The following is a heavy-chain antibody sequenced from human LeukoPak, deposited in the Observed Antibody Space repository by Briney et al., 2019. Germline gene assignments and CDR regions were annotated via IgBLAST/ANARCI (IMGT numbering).Heavy chain of an antibody. CDR3: ARGGISSGYSLFDY. CDR1: GFTFSSYS. Sequence: GGSLRLSCAASGFTFSSYSMNWVRQAPGKGLVWVSRINSDESSTSYADSVKGRFTISRDNAKNTLYLQMSSLRTEDTAVYYCARGGISSGYSLFDYWGQGTLVTVSS. CDR2: INSDESST. D-gene: IGHD3-22*01. V-gene: IGHV3-74*01. J-gene: IGHJ4*02.